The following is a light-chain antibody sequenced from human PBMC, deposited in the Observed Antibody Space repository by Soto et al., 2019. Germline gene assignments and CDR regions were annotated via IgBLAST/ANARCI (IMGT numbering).Light chain of an antibody. CDR2: AAS. V-gene: IGKV1-39*01. Sequence: DIQMTQSPSSLSASVGDRVTITCRASQSISSYLNWYQQKPGKAPKLLIYAASIMQSGVPSRFSGSGSGTEFTLTISSLQPEEFATYYCQQSYSTSWTFGHGTKVQIK. CDR1: QSISSY. J-gene: IGKJ1*01. CDR3: QQSYSTSWT.